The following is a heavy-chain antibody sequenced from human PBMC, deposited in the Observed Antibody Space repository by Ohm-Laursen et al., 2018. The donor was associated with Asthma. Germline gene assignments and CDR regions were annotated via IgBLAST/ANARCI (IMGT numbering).Heavy chain of an antibody. CDR1: GFTFSSYA. V-gene: IGHV3-21*01. Sequence: SLRLSCAASGFTFSSYAMSWVRQAPGKGLEWVSSISSSSSYIYYADSVKGRFTISRDNAKNSLYLQMNSLRAEDTAVYYCARDDDGSYYYDSSATGAFDIWGQGTMVTVSS. CDR2: ISSSSSYI. D-gene: IGHD3-22*01. J-gene: IGHJ3*02. CDR3: ARDDDGSYYYDSSATGAFDI.